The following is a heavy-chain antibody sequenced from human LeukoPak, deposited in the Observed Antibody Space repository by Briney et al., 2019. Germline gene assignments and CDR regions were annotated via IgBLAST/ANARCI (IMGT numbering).Heavy chain of an antibody. V-gene: IGHV1-8*01. CDR3: ARGFYYYDSSGYYYFDY. CDR1: GYTFTSYD. D-gene: IGHD3-22*01. J-gene: IGHJ4*02. CDR2: MNPNRATT. Sequence: GASVKVSCKASGYTFTSYDINWVRQATGQGLEWMGWMNPNRATTEYAQKFQGRVTMTWNTSISTAYMELSRLRSDDTAVYYCARGFYYYDSSGYYYFDYWGQGTLVTVSS.